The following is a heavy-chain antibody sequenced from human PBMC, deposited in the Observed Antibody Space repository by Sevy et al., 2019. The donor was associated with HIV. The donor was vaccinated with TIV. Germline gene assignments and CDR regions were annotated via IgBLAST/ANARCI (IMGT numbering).Heavy chain of an antibody. V-gene: IGHV4-39*01. J-gene: IGHJ5*02. Sequence: SETLSLTCTVSGGSISSSSYYWGWIRQPPGKGLEWIGSIYYSWSTYYNPSLKSRVTISVDTSKNQFSLKLSSVTAADTAVYYCARGTLNYDILTGYFGWFDPWGQGTLVTVSS. D-gene: IGHD3-9*01. CDR3: ARGTLNYDILTGYFGWFDP. CDR1: GGSISSSSYY. CDR2: IYYSWST.